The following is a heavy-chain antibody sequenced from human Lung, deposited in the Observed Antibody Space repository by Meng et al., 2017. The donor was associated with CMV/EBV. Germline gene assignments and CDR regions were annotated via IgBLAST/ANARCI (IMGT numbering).Heavy chain of an antibody. V-gene: IGHV3-53*01. CDR3: ARDKESRYCSGVRCHSSVNWLAP. CDR2: ISSDDDT. CDR1: GFTVSINS. Sequence: GESLKISCAASGFTVSINSMSWVRQAPGKGLEWVSLISSDDDTFYADSVKGRFTISRDKSKNTLYLQMNSLRADDTAVYYCARDKESRYCSGVRCHSSVNWLAPWGQGXLVTVSS. J-gene: IGHJ5*02. D-gene: IGHD2-15*01.